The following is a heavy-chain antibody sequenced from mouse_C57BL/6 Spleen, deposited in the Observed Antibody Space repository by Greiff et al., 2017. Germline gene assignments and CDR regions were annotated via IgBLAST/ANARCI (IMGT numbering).Heavy chain of an antibody. CDR3: ARSQNWYFDY. D-gene: IGHD4-1*01. V-gene: IGHV1-4*01. Sequence: VQLQQSGAELARPGASVKMSCKASGYTFTSYTMHWVKQRPGQGLEWIGYINPSSGYTKYNQKFKDKATLTADKSSSTAYMQLSSLTSEDSAVFYCARSQNWYFDYWGQGTTLTVSS. CDR1: GYTFTSYT. J-gene: IGHJ2*01. CDR2: INPSSGYT.